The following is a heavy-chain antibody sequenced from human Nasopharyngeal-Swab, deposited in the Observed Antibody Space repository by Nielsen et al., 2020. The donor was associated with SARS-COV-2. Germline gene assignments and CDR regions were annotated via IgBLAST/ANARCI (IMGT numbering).Heavy chain of an antibody. Sequence: GESLKISCAASGFTFSSYGMHWVRQAPGKGLEWVAVISYDGSNKYYADSVKGRFTISRDNSKNTLYLQMNSLRAEDTAVYYCAKDPRVFDCSSTSCPWPPYYYYYGMDVWGQGTTVTVSS. CDR2: ISYDGSNK. CDR1: GFTFSSYG. J-gene: IGHJ6*02. V-gene: IGHV3-30*18. D-gene: IGHD2-2*01. CDR3: AKDPRVFDCSSTSCPWPPYYYYYGMDV.